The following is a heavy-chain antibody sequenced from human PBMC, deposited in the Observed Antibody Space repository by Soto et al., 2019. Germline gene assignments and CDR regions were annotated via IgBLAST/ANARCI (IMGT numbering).Heavy chain of an antibody. V-gene: IGHV5-51*01. CDR2: IYPGDSDT. D-gene: IGHD6-19*01. Sequence: GESLKISCKGSGYSFTSYWIGWVRQMPGKGLEWMGIIYPGDSDTRYSPSFQGQVTISADKSISTAYLQWSSLKASDTAMYYCARLAVAGIYYYGMDVWGQGTTVTVS. J-gene: IGHJ6*02. CDR3: ARLAVAGIYYYGMDV. CDR1: GYSFTSYW.